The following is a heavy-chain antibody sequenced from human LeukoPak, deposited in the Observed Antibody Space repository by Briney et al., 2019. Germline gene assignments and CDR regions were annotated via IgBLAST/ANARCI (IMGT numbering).Heavy chain of an antibody. CDR3: ARNDFWGGGTDY. CDR2: IFHSGST. D-gene: IGHD3/OR15-3a*01. J-gene: IGHJ4*02. CDR1: GGSFSSTNYY. Sequence: SETLSLTCTVSGGSFSSTNYYWGWVRQPPGKGLEWIGTIFHSGSTHYSPSLKSRITISLDTSKNQFSLKLTSVTAADTAVYYCARNDFWGGGTDYWGQGTLVTVSS. V-gene: IGHV4-39*07.